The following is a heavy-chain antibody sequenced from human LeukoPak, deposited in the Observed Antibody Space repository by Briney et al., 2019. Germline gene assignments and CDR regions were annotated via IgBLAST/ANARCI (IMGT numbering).Heavy chain of an antibody. CDR2: INWSGDNT. V-gene: IGHV3-20*04. Sequence: GGSLRLSCEGSGFTFADYGLSWVRQAPRKGLEWVAGINWSGDNTFYADSVKGRFTISRDNTKKTLYLQMNNLRGEDTATYYCARDLSSNWNNLAYWGQGTLVTVSS. J-gene: IGHJ4*02. CDR3: ARDLSSNWNNLAY. CDR1: GFTFADYG. D-gene: IGHD1/OR15-1a*01.